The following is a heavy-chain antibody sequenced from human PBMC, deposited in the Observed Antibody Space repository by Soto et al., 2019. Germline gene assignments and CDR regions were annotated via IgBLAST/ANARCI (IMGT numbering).Heavy chain of an antibody. Sequence: GGSLRLSCAASGFTFSSYAMHWVRQAPGKGLEWVAVISYDGSNKYYADSVKGRFTISRDNSKNTLYLQMNSLRAEDTAVYYCARDLFSLPFGVGPLGMDVWGQGTTVTVSS. J-gene: IGHJ6*02. D-gene: IGHD3-3*01. CDR2: ISYDGSNK. CDR3: ARDLFSLPFGVGPLGMDV. V-gene: IGHV3-30-3*01. CDR1: GFTFSSYA.